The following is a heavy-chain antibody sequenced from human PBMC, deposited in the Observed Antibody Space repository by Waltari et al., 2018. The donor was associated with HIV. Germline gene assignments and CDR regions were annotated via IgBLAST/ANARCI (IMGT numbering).Heavy chain of an antibody. V-gene: IGHV4-61*02. D-gene: IGHD4-17*01. CDR3: ARATGDSPFDY. CDR2: IYTSRST. J-gene: IGHJ4*02. Sequence: QVQLQESGPGLVKPSQTLSLTCTVSGGSLSRGSYYWSWVRQPAGKGLEWMGRIYTSRSTNYNPSLKSRVTISVDTSKNQLSLKLSSVTAADTAVYYCARATGDSPFDYWGQGTLVTVSS. CDR1: GGSLSRGSYY.